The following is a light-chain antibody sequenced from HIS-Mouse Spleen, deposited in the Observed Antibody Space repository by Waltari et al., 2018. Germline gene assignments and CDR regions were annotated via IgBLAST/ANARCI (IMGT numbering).Light chain of an antibody. CDR2: DDS. Sequence: SYVLTQPPSVSVAPGQTARITCGGNNIGSKSVHWYQQKPGQAPVLVVHDDSDRPSGIPEGFSGSNSGNTATLTISRVEAGDEADYYWQVWDSSSDHPLFGGGTKLTVL. V-gene: IGLV3-21*02. CDR3: QVWDSSSDHPL. CDR1: NIGSKS. J-gene: IGLJ3*02.